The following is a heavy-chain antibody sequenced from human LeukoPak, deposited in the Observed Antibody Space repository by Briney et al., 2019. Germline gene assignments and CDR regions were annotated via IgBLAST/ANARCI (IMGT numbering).Heavy chain of an antibody. Sequence: GGSLRLSCAASGFTFSTYAMSWVRQAPGKGLEWVSTISDSGANTYYADSVRGRFTISRDNSKNTLYRQKNSLRADDTAIYYCAKSMTLQWRGFFDLWGRGTHVTVSS. CDR3: AKSMTLQWRGFFDL. J-gene: IGHJ2*01. V-gene: IGHV3-23*01. CDR1: GFTFSTYA. CDR2: ISDSGANT. D-gene: IGHD6-19*01.